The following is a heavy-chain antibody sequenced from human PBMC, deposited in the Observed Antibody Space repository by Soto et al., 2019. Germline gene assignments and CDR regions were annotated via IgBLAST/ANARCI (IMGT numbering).Heavy chain of an antibody. CDR1: GFTFSSYA. Sequence: GGSMRLSCAASGFTFSSYAMSWVSQAPGKGLEWVSAISGSGGSTYYADSVKGRFTISRDNSKNTLYLQMNSLRAEDTAVYYCAKDLALIAVAGPTFDYWGQGTLVTVSS. V-gene: IGHV3-23*01. CDR3: AKDLALIAVAGPTFDY. J-gene: IGHJ4*02. D-gene: IGHD6-19*01. CDR2: ISGSGGST.